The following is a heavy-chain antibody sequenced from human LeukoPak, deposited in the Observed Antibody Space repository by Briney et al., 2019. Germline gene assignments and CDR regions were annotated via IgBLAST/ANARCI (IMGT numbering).Heavy chain of an antibody. Sequence: SETLSLTCTVSGGSISSYYWSWIRQPAGKGLEWIGRIYTSGSTNYNPSLKSRVTMSVDTSKNQFSLKLSSVTAADTAVYYCARAYVDTAMAYFDYWGQGTLVTVSS. CDR1: GGSISSYY. J-gene: IGHJ4*02. CDR2: IYTSGST. V-gene: IGHV4-4*07. CDR3: ARAYVDTAMAYFDY. D-gene: IGHD5-18*01.